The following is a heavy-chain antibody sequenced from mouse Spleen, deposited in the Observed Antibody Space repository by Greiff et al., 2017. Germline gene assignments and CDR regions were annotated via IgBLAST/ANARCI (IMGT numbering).Heavy chain of an antibody. J-gene: IGHJ1*01. CDR1: GYAFSCYW. Sequence: VQLQQPGAELVKPGASVKLSCKASGYAFSCYWMNWVKQRPGKGLEWIGQIYPGGGDTNYNGKFKGKATLTADKSSSTAYMQLSSLTSEGSAVYFCAGSHGPLGYFDVWGAGTTVTVSS. V-gene: IGHV1-80*01. CDR2: IYPGGGDT. D-gene: IGHD1-1*02. CDR3: AGSHGPLGYFDV.